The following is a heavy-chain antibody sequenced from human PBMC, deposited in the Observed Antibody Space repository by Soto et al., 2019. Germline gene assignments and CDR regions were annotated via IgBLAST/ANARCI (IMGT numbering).Heavy chain of an antibody. J-gene: IGHJ3*02. V-gene: IGHV3-7*01. CDR2: IKQDGSEK. CDR3: ARAYGVVVVAAKQAAFDI. Sequence: PGGSLRLSCAASGFTFSSYWMSWVRQAPGKGLEWVANIKQDGSEKYYVDSVKGRFTISRDNAKNSLYLQMNSLRAEDTAGYYCARAYGVVVVAAKQAAFDIWGQGTMVTVSS. CDR1: GFTFSSYW. D-gene: IGHD2-15*01.